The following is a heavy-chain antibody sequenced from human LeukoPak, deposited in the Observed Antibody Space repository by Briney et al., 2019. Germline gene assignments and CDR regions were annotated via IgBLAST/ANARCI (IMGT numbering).Heavy chain of an antibody. J-gene: IGHJ4*02. CDR3: ARDYDSSGYYPFY. CDR2: INQSGTT. CDR1: GGSFIDYY. D-gene: IGHD3-22*01. V-gene: IGHV4-34*01. Sequence: SETLSLTCAVYGGSFIDYYWSWIRQSPGRGLEWIGEINQSGTTDYNPSLKSRVIISIDTSKTQFSLKLSSVTAADTAVYYCARDYDSSGYYPFYWGQGTPVTVSS.